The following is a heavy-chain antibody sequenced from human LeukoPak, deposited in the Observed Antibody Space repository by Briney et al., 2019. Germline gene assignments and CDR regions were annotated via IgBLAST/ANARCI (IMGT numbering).Heavy chain of an antibody. V-gene: IGHV4-4*07. Sequence: SSETLSLTRTVSGGSISSYYWSLMRQPAGKALEWIGRIYPSGSTNYNPSLKSRVTMSVDTSQNQFSLKMTSVTAADTAVYYCARGASSTWPGNFDYWGQGTLVTVSS. CDR3: ARGASSTWPGNFDY. CDR2: IYPSGST. D-gene: IGHD6-13*01. J-gene: IGHJ4*02. CDR1: GGSISSYY.